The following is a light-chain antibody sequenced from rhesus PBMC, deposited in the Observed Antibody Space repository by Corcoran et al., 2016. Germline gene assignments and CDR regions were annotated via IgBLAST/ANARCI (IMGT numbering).Light chain of an antibody. V-gene: IGKV3-24*04. CDR1: QSVGSY. Sequence: ETVVTQSPATLSLSPGERATLSCRASQSVGSYLAWYQQKPGQAPRLLSYGASSRATGIPDRFRGSGSGTDFTLTISSLEPEDVGVYYCQQSSNLWTFGQGTKVEIK. J-gene: IGKJ1*01. CDR2: GAS. CDR3: QQSSNLWT.